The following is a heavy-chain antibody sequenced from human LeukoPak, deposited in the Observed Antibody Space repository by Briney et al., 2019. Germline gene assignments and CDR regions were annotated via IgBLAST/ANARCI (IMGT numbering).Heavy chain of an antibody. CDR1: GFTFEDYT. V-gene: IGHV3-43*01. CDR3: AKPFGSISSRSVYFDY. D-gene: IGHD3-3*01. CDR2: ISWDGGST. Sequence: PGGSLRLSCAASGFTFEDYTMHRVRQSPGKRLEWVSLISWDGGSTYYADSVKGRFTISRDNSKNSLYLQMNSLRIEDTALYYCAKPFGSISSRSVYFDYWGQGTLVTVSS. J-gene: IGHJ4*02.